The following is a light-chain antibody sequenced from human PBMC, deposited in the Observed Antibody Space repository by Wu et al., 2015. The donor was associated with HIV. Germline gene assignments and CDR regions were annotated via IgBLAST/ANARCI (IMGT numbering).Light chain of an antibody. Sequence: EILMTQSPATLSVSPGDRVTLSCTSSQSINSNLAWYQQKPGQSPRLLIYDASTRSRGIPGKFSGSGSGTQFSLTINSVQSEDFAVYYCQQYNHWPPYTFGQGTKLEIK. V-gene: IGKV3-15*01. CDR1: QSINSN. CDR2: DAS. CDR3: QQYNHWPPYT. J-gene: IGKJ2*01.